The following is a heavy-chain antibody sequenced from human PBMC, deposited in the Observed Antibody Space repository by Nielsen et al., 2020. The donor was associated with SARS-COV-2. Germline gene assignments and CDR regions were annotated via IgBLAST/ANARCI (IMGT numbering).Heavy chain of an antibody. CDR2: IYPGDSQT. V-gene: IGHV5-51*01. D-gene: IGHD1-1*01. Sequence: KVSCKGSGYSFTNYWIAWVRQMPGKGLEWMGVIYPGDSQTRYSPSLQGQVTISADKSVNTAYVLWSSLRASDTAMYYCARGGQWLEHWGQGTLVTVTS. CDR3: ARGGQWLEH. CDR1: GYSFTNYW. J-gene: IGHJ4*02.